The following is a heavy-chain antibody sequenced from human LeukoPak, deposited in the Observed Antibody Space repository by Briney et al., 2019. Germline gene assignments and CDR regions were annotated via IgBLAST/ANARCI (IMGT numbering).Heavy chain of an antibody. CDR1: GGSISSSSYY. V-gene: IGHV4-39*02. Sequence: SETLSLTCTVSGGSISSSSYYWGWIRQPPGKGLEWIGSIYYSGSTYYNPSLKSRVTISVDTSKNQFSLKLSSVTAADTAVYYCARDSTRSYYYDSSGFTVGLGYWGQGTLVTVFS. CDR2: IYYSGST. D-gene: IGHD3-22*01. CDR3: ARDSTRSYYYDSSGFTVGLGY. J-gene: IGHJ4*02.